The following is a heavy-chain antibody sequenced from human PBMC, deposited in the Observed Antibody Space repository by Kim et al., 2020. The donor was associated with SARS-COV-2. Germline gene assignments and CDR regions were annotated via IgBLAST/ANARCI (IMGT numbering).Heavy chain of an antibody. Sequence: SVKVSCKASGGTFSSYAISWVRQAPGQGLEWMGGIIPIFGTANYAQKFQGRVTITADESTSTAYMELSSLRSEDTAVYYCARVQLPRSWFDPWGQGTLVTVSS. J-gene: IGHJ5*02. CDR2: IIPIFGTA. V-gene: IGHV1-69*13. CDR3: ARVQLPRSWFDP. D-gene: IGHD1-26*01. CDR1: GGTFSSYA.